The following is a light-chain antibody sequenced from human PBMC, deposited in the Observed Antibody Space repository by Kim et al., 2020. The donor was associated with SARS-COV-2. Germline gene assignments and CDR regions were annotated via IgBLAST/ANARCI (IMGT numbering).Light chain of an antibody. J-gene: IGLJ2*01. CDR2: QDS. CDR1: KLGDKY. V-gene: IGLV3-1*01. Sequence: SYELTQPPSVSVSPGQTASITCSGDKLGDKYACWYQQKPGQSPVLVIYQDSKRPSGIPERFSGSNSGNTATLTISGTQAMDEADYYCQAWDSSTEEVFGGGTQLPS. CDR3: QAWDSSTEEV.